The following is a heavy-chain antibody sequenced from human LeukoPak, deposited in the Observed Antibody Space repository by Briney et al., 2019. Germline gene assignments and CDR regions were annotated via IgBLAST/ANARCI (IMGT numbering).Heavy chain of an antibody. V-gene: IGHV3-7*01. Sequence: PGWSLRLSCSASGLTFSNHWMSWVRQAPGKGLEWVANIKKDGTEKNYVDSAKGRFTISRDSAKNSLSLEMNSLGAEDTAVYYCARPRTSLGVVIMGAFDIWGQGTMVTLSS. CDR3: ARPRTSLGVVIMGAFDI. D-gene: IGHD3-3*01. CDR2: IKKDGTEK. J-gene: IGHJ3*02. CDR1: GLTFSNHW.